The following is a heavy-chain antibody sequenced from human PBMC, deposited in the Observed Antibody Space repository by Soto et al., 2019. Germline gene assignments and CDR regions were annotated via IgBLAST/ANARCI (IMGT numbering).Heavy chain of an antibody. CDR1: GDSVSSNSAA. D-gene: IGHD2-2*01. J-gene: IGHJ6*02. V-gene: IGHV6-1*01. CDR3: ARVVVVVPAAITVYYYYGMDV. Sequence: PSQTLSLTCAISGDSVSSNSAAWNWIRQSPSRGLEWLGRTYYRSKWYNDYAVSVKSRITINPDTSKNQFSLQLNSVTPEDTAVYYCARVVVVVPAAITVYYYYGMDVWGQGTTVTVS. CDR2: TYYRSKWYN.